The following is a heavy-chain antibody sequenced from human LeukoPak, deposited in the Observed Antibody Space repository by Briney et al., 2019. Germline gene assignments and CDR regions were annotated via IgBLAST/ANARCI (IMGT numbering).Heavy chain of an antibody. Sequence: GGSLRLSCAASGFTFSSYGMNWVRQTPGKGLEWVAFIRYDGSNKYYADSVKGRFTISRDNSKNTLYLQMNSLRAEDTAVYYCAKDRVAPFDYWGQGTLVTVSS. D-gene: IGHD3-10*01. J-gene: IGHJ4*02. CDR1: GFTFSSYG. CDR3: AKDRVAPFDY. V-gene: IGHV3-30*02. CDR2: IRYDGSNK.